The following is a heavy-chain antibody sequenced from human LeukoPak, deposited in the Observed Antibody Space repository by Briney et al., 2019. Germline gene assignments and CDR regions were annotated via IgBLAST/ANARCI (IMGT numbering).Heavy chain of an antibody. CDR2: IYYSGST. J-gene: IGHJ6*02. CDR1: GGSISSYY. Sequence: SETLSLTCTVSGGSISSYYWSWIRQPPGKGLEWIGYIYYSGSTYYNPSLKSRVTISVDTSKNQFSLKLSSVTAADTAVYYCARDRKQPTYYDFWSGLYTDPIWYYYGMDVWGQGTTVTVSS. CDR3: ARDRKQPTYYDFWSGLYTDPIWYYYGMDV. V-gene: IGHV4-30-4*01. D-gene: IGHD3-3*01.